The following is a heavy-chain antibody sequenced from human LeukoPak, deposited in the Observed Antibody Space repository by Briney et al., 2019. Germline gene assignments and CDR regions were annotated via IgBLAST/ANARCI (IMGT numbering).Heavy chain of an antibody. CDR1: GFTFSSYA. Sequence: PGRSLRLSCAASGFTFSSYATHWVRQAPGKGREGVAVISYDGSNKYYADSVQGRFTISRENYKNTLYLQMNSLRAEDTAVYYCARDWDGDPDYWGQGTLVTVSS. CDR3: ARDWDGDPDY. J-gene: IGHJ4*02. CDR2: ISYDGSNK. V-gene: IGHV3-30-3*01. D-gene: IGHD5-24*01.